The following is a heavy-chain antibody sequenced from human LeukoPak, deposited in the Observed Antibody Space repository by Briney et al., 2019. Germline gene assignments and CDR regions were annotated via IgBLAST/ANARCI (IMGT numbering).Heavy chain of an antibody. J-gene: IGHJ6*02. CDR1: GFTFSDYY. CDR2: MSSSGRTI. D-gene: IGHD3-16*01. CDR3: ASDPPALGYYYYGMDV. Sequence: GGSLRLSCAASGFTFSDYYMSWIRQAPGKGLEFVSYMSSSGRTIYYADSVKGRFTISRDNAKNSLYLQMNSLRVEDTAVYYCASDPPALGYYYYGMDVWGQGTTVTVS. V-gene: IGHV3-11*01.